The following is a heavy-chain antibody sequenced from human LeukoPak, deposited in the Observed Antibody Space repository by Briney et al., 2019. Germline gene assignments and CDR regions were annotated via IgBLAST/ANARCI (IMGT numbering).Heavy chain of an antibody. J-gene: IGHJ5*02. D-gene: IGHD3-9*01. V-gene: IGHV1-18*01. Sequence: GASVKVSCKASGYTFTSYGISWVRPAPGQGPQWMGWLSAYNGNTNYAQKLQGRVTMTTDTSSSTAYMELWSLRSDDTAVYYCARDPPAGLRYFDWSPGYWFDPWGQGTLVTVSS. CDR1: GYTFTSYG. CDR3: ARDPPAGLRYFDWSPGYWFDP. CDR2: LSAYNGNT.